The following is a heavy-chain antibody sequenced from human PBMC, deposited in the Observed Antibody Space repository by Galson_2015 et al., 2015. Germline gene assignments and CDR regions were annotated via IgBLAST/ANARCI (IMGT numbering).Heavy chain of an antibody. CDR2: ISSRGSSI. D-gene: IGHD3-22*01. J-gene: IGHJ3*02. CDR3: ARDARPDYYASSGFYFDI. CDR1: GFSFSYYY. V-gene: IGHV3-11*01. Sequence: SLRLPCAASGFSFSYYYMNWIRQAPGKGLEWVAYISSRGSSIYYTDSVKGRFTISRDNAQNSLYLEMSSLRAEDTAVYYCARDARPDYYASSGFYFDIWGQGTMVIVSS.